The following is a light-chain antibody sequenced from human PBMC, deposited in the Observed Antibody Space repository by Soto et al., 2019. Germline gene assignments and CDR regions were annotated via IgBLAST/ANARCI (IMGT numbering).Light chain of an antibody. CDR2: GAS. Sequence: EIVLTQSTGTLSLSPGERATLSCRASQSVSSSYLAWYQQKPGQAPRLPIYGASSRATGIPDRFSGSGSGTDFTLTIRRLEPEDFAVYYCQRYGRSPNTFGKGTKLEIK. J-gene: IGKJ2*01. CDR3: QRYGRSPNT. CDR1: QSVSSSY. V-gene: IGKV3-20*01.